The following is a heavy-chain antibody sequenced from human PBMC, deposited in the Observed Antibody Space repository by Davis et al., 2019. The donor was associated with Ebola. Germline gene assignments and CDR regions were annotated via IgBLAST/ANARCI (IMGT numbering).Heavy chain of an antibody. CDR3: ARDRGSGTIPGY. D-gene: IGHD3-16*01. J-gene: IGHJ4*02. CDR1: GFTFSSYS. V-gene: IGHV3-23*01. Sequence: GESLKISCAASGFTFSSYSMNWVRQAPGKGLEWVSAISGSGGSTYYADSVKGRFTISRDNAKNTLYLQMNSLRAEDTAVYYCARDRGSGTIPGYWGQGTLVTVSS. CDR2: ISGSGGST.